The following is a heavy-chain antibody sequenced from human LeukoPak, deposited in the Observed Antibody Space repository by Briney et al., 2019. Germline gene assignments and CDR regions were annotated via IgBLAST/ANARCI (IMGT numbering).Heavy chain of an antibody. J-gene: IGHJ4*02. CDR3: AARGYSYGPLDY. CDR2: IYYGGST. V-gene: IGHV4-39*07. CDR1: GGSISSSSYY. Sequence: SETLSLTCTVSGGSISSSSYYWGWIRQPPGKGLEWIGSIYYGGSTYYNPSLKSRVTISVDTSKNQFSLKLSSVTAADTAVYYCAARGYSYGPLDYWGQGTLVTVSS. D-gene: IGHD5-18*01.